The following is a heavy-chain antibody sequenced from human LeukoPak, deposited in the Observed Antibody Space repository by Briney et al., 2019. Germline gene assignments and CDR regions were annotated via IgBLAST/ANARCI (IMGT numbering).Heavy chain of an antibody. Sequence: SVKVSCKAFGGSFSSEAISWVRQAPGQGLEWMGGIIPIFGTANYAQKFQGRVTITTDEPTSTAYMEVSSLTSEDTAVYFCGRKAGDCGANSCYSIDYWGQGTLVTVSS. CDR1: GGSFSSEA. CDR3: GRKAGDCGANSCYSIDY. CDR2: IIPIFGTA. V-gene: IGHV1-69*05. J-gene: IGHJ4*02. D-gene: IGHD2-15*01.